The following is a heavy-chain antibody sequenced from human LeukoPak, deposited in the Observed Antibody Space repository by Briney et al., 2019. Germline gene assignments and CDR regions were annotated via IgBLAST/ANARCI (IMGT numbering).Heavy chain of an antibody. J-gene: IGHJ3*02. CDR3: ARASVEGWIREGGDAFDI. CDR2: INPDSGDT. V-gene: IGHV1-2*02. Sequence: ASVKVSCKASEYTFSVYHIHWVRQAAGQGLEWMAWINPDSGDTNYAQKFQGRVTMTRDTSNSTAYMELSRLRSDDTAVYYCARASVEGWIREGGDAFDIWGQGTMVTVSS. D-gene: IGHD5-12*01. CDR1: EYTFSVYH.